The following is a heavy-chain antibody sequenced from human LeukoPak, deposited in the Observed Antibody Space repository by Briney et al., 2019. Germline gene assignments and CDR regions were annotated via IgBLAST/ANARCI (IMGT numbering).Heavy chain of an antibody. CDR1: GGTFSSYA. CDR3: ARGVVGFFTGDY. Sequence: SVKVSCKASGGTFSSYAISWVRQAPGQGLEWMGGIIPIFGTANYAQKFRGRVTITADESTSTAYMELSSLRSEDTAVYYCARGVVGFFTGDYWGQGTLVTVSS. CDR2: IIPIFGTA. J-gene: IGHJ4*02. D-gene: IGHD1-26*01. V-gene: IGHV1-69*01.